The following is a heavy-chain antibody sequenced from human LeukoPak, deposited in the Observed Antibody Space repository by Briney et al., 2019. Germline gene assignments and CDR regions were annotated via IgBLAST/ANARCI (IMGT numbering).Heavy chain of an antibody. Sequence: SETLSLTCAVSGGSISSSNWWSWVRQPPGKGLEWIGEIYHSGSTNYNPSLKSRVTISVDKSKNQFSLKLSSVTAADTAVYYCARGGRDFATSFDPWGQGTLVTVSS. CDR3: ARGGRDFATSFDP. V-gene: IGHV4-4*02. J-gene: IGHJ5*02. CDR2: IYHSGST. D-gene: IGHD2-15*01. CDR1: GGSISSSNW.